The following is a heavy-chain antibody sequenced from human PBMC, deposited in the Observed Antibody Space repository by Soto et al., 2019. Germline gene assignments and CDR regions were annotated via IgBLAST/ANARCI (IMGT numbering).Heavy chain of an antibody. V-gene: IGHV4-31*01. CDR2: IHHSGST. CDR3: ARRVPMFNYFDY. D-gene: IGHD3-10*02. J-gene: IGHJ4*02. CDR1: GGSISSGGYY. Sequence: SETLFLTCTVSGGSISSGGYYWSWIRQHPGKGLEWIGLIHHSGSTYYNPSLKSPITMSVDTSKNQFSLKVTSVTAADTAVYYCARRVPMFNYFDYWGQGALVTVSS.